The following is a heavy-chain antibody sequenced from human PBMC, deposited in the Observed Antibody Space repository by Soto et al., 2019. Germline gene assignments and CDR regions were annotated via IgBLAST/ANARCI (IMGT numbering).Heavy chain of an antibody. Sequence: ASVKVSCKASGYTFTSYGISWVRQAPGQGLEWMGWISAYNGNTNYAQKLQGRVTMTTDTSTSTAYMELRSLRSDDTAVYYCARDRPLLLRYFDWPDYYYYGMDVWGQGTTVTVSS. CDR3: ARDRPLLLRYFDWPDYYYYGMDV. J-gene: IGHJ6*02. CDR1: GYTFTSYG. CDR2: ISAYNGNT. V-gene: IGHV1-18*01. D-gene: IGHD3-9*01.